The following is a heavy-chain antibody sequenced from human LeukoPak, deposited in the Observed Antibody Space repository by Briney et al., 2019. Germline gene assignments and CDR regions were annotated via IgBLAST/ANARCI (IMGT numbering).Heavy chain of an antibody. CDR1: EFTFTSYA. D-gene: IGHD1-26*01. V-gene: IGHV3-30*02. Sequence: SGGSLRLSCAASEFTFTSYATHWVRQAPGKGLEWVAFIRYDGTSKYYADSVKGRFTISRDDSENTLYLQMNSLTAEDTAVYYCAKDLGGTFDYWGQGTLVTVSS. J-gene: IGHJ4*02. CDR2: IRYDGTSK. CDR3: AKDLGGTFDY.